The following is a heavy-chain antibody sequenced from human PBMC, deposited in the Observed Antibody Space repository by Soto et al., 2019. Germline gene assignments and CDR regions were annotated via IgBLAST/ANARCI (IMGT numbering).Heavy chain of an antibody. Sequence: QTGGSLRLSCAASGFTFSSYAMSWVRQAPGKGLEWVSAISGSGGSTYYADSVKGRFTISRDNSKNTLYLQMNSLRAEDTAVYYCAIVTLGYCSGGSCYSPHPFDYWGQGTLVTVSS. J-gene: IGHJ4*02. D-gene: IGHD2-15*01. V-gene: IGHV3-23*01. CDR2: ISGSGGST. CDR3: AIVTLGYCSGGSCYSPHPFDY. CDR1: GFTFSSYA.